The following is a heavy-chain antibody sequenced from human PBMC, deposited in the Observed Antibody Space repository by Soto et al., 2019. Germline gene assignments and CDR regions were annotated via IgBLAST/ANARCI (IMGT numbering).Heavy chain of an antibody. Sequence: QVQLVQSGAEVKKPGASVKVSCKASGYTFTSYGISWVRQAPGQGLEWMGWVNAYNGNTNYAQKFQGRVTMTTDTSTSAAYRELRGLRSDATAVYYCAREAVSGRTGFDYWGPGTLVTGSS. CDR2: VNAYNGNT. CDR3: AREAVSGRTGFDY. D-gene: IGHD6-19*01. J-gene: IGHJ4*02. CDR1: GYTFTSYG. V-gene: IGHV1-18*01.